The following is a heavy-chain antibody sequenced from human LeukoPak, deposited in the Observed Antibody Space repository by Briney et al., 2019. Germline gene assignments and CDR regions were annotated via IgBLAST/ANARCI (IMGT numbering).Heavy chain of an antibody. CDR3: ARDKGTSYLSSFDY. CDR2: IYYSGSA. D-gene: IGHD6-6*01. V-gene: IGHV4-59*11. CDR1: GGSISSHY. Sequence: SETLSLTCTVSGGSISSHYWSWIRQPPGKGLEWIGYIYYSGSANYNPSLKSRVTISVDTSKIQFSLKLSSVTAADTAVYYCARDKGTSYLSSFDYWGQGTLVTVSS. J-gene: IGHJ4*02.